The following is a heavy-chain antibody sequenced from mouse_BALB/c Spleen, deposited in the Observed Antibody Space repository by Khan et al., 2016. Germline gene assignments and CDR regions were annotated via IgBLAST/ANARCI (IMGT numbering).Heavy chain of an antibody. V-gene: IGHV3-2*02. J-gene: IGHJ3*01. CDR1: GYSITSDYA. D-gene: IGHD1-2*01. CDR3: ALLRLAY. Sequence: EVQLQESGPGLVKPSQSLSLTCTVTGYSITSDYAWNWIRQFPGNKLEWMGYIGYSGSTSYNPSLKSRNSITRDSSKNQFFLQLNSVTTEDTATYYCALLRLAYWGQGTLVTVSA. CDR2: IGYSGST.